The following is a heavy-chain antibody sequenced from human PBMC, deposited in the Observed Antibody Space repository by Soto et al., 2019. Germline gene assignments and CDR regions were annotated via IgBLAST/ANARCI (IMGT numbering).Heavy chain of an antibody. Sequence: EVQLVESGGGWVQPGGSLRLSCATSGFIFRSYGMNWVSQAPGKGLEWVSYISSGSGTIYYADSVKGRFTISRDNAKNSLYLQMNSLRAEDTAVYYCARVKAYRMDVWGQGTTVTVSS. V-gene: IGHV3-48*01. CDR3: ARVKAYRMDV. D-gene: IGHD2-21*01. J-gene: IGHJ6*02. CDR1: GFIFRSYG. CDR2: ISSGSGTI.